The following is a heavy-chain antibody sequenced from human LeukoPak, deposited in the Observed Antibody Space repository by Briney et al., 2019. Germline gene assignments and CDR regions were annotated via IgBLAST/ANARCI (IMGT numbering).Heavy chain of an antibody. Sequence: ASVKVSCKTCGSTFTWFLIYWGSQAPGPGVEWGGTFNPRGPITSYAERFQGRVTLTEDTYTNTFYMELSSLTSDDTAVYFCARPAYCDGTNCGYWLDPWGPGTLVTVSS. CDR3: ARPAYCDGTNCGYWLDP. J-gene: IGHJ5*02. CDR1: GSTFTWFL. D-gene: IGHD2-21*01. V-gene: IGHV1-46*01. CDR2: FNPRGPIT.